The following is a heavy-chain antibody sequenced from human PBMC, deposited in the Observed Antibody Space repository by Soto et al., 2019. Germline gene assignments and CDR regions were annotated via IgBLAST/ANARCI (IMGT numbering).Heavy chain of an antibody. D-gene: IGHD4-17*01. CDR3: AKADGDHSLVFFDY. Sequence: QVQLVESGGGVVQPGRSLRLSCAASGFSFSKYDIYWVRQAPGKGLEWVAVISYEGSNKYYADSVKGRFTISRDNSKNTLYLQMNSLRGEDTAVYYCAKADGDHSLVFFDYWGQGTLVTVSS. CDR2: ISYEGSNK. V-gene: IGHV3-30*18. J-gene: IGHJ4*02. CDR1: GFSFSKYD.